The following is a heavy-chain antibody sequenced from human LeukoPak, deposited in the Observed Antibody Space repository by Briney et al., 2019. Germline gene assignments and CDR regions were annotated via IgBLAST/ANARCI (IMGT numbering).Heavy chain of an antibody. Sequence: SVTVSFTSSVGTVTIYGISWVRQAPGQGLEWMGGIIPIFGTANYAQKFQGRVTITADESTSTAYMELSSLRSEDTAVYYCARAWEQQLETAYYGMDVGGQATTVTVSS. V-gene: IGHV1-69*13. CDR1: VGTVTIYG. J-gene: IGHJ6*01. CDR3: ARAWEQQLETAYYGMDV. D-gene: IGHD6-13*01. CDR2: IIPIFGTA.